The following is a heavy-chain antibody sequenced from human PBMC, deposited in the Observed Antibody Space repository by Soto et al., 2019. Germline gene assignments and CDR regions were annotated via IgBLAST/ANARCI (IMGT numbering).Heavy chain of an antibody. CDR2: ISSSGGST. CDR3: AKDDSDFWSGYYLKYFHH. J-gene: IGHJ1*01. D-gene: IGHD3-3*01. V-gene: IGHV3-23*01. Sequence: GSLRLSCAASGFTFSNYAMSWVRQAPGKGLEWVSVISSSGGSTYYADSVKGRFTISRDNSKNTLYLQVNSLRAEDTAVYYCAKDDSDFWSGYYLKYFHHWGQGTLVTVSS. CDR1: GFTFSNYA.